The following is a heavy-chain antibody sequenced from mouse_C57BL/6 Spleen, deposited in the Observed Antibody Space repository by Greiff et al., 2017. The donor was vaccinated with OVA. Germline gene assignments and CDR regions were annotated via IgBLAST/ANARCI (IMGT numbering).Heavy chain of an antibody. CDR2: IDPSDSYT. CDR3: ARKGYYGSRSCAY. CDR1: GYTFTSYW. J-gene: IGHJ3*01. D-gene: IGHD1-1*01. V-gene: IGHV1-69*01. Sequence: QVQLQQPGAELVMPGASVKLSCKASGYTFTSYWMHWVKQRPGQGLEWIGEIDPSDSYTTYNQKFTGKSTLTVDKSSSTAYMQLSSLTSEDSAVYYCARKGYYGSRSCAYWGQGTLVTVSA.